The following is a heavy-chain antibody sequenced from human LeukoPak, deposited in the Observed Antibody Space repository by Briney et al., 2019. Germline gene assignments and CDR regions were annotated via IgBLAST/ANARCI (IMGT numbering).Heavy chain of an antibody. CDR1: GGSFNSNV. CDR2: IIPVFGTP. Sequence: SVKVSCKASGGSFNSNVISWVRQAPGQGLEWVGGIIPVFGTPNCAQKFQGRVTMTRDMSTSTVYMELSSLRSEDTAVYYCARGGVGATTYVWFDPWGQGTLVTVSS. CDR3: ARGGVGATTYVWFDP. V-gene: IGHV1-69*05. J-gene: IGHJ5*02. D-gene: IGHD1-26*01.